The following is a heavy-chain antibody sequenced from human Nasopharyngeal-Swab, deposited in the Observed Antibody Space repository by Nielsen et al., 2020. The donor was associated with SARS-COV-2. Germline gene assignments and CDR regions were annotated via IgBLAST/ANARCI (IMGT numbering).Heavy chain of an antibody. CDR1: GFNFSSYD. D-gene: IGHD7-27*01. Sequence: GESLKISCAASGFNFSSYDMHWVRQATGKGLEWVSYISSSGSTIYYADSVKGRFTISRDNAKNSLYLQMNSLRAEDTAVYYCAREGWGWDYWGQGTLVTVSS. V-gene: IGHV3-48*03. CDR3: AREGWGWDY. J-gene: IGHJ4*02. CDR2: ISSSGSTI.